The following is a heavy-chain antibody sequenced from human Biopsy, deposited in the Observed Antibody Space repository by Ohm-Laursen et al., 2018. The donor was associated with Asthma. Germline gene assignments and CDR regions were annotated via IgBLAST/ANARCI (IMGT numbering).Heavy chain of an antibody. J-gene: IGHJ6*02. V-gene: IGHV1-69*13. CDR3: AESDYYGSGYYYGMDV. D-gene: IGHD3-10*01. CDR1: GGTFSRYA. Sequence: SVKVSCKASGGTFSRYAISWVRQAPGQGLEWMGGIIPIFGTSNYAQKFQGRVTFTADESTSTAYMELSSLRSEDTAVYYCAESDYYGSGYYYGMDVWGQGTTVTVSS. CDR2: IIPIFGTS.